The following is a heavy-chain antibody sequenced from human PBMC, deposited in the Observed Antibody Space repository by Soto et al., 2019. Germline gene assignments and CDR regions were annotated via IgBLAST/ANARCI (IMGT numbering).Heavy chain of an antibody. D-gene: IGHD1-20*01. J-gene: IGHJ4*02. Sequence: EVQLVESGGGLVQPGGSLRLSCTASGFTFISRAMNWVRQFPGRGLEWVSYISSSSSNIDYADSVKGRFTVSRDNAKNSLYLQMNTLRDEDTAVYYCASDRSLGSNWYYYLESWGQGTLVTVSS. CDR1: GFTFISRA. CDR2: ISSSSSNI. CDR3: ASDRSLGSNWYYYLES. V-gene: IGHV3-48*02.